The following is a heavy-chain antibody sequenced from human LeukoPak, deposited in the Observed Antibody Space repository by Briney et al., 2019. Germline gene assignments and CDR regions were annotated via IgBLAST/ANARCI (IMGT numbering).Heavy chain of an antibody. CDR3: ARDRGYNFDY. V-gene: IGHV3-74*01. D-gene: IGHD5-18*01. CDR1: GFTFSNYW. CDR2: INGDGSST. J-gene: IGHJ4*02. Sequence: GGPLRLSCAASGFTFSNYWMHWVRQAPGKGLVWVSHINGDGSSTNYADSVKGRFTISRDNAKNTLYLQMNSLRAEDTAVYYCARDRGYNFDYWGQGTLVTVSS.